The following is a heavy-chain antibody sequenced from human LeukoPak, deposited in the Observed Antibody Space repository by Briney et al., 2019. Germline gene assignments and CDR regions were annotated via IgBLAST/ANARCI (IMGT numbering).Heavy chain of an antibody. CDR1: GFTFSDYY. V-gene: IGHV3-11*01. Sequence: GGSLRLSCAASGFTFSDYYMSWIRQAPGKGLEWVSYISSSGSTIYYAASVKGRFSISRDNSKNTVYLQMNSLRAEDTAVYYCARDLREHGIFDIWGQGTMVTVSS. CDR2: ISSSGSTI. D-gene: IGHD1-26*01. J-gene: IGHJ3*02. CDR3: ARDLREHGIFDI.